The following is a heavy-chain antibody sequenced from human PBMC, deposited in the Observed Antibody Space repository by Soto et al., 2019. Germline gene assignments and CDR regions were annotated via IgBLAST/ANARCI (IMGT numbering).Heavy chain of an antibody. CDR2: IIPIFGTA. J-gene: IGHJ5*02. Sequence: QVQLVQSGAEVKKPGSSVKVSCKASGGTFSSYAISWVRHAPGQGLEWMGGIIPIFGTANYAQKFQGRVTITADESTSTAYMELSSLSSEYTDVYYCARDFGGYRFDPWGQGTLVTVSS. V-gene: IGHV1-69*01. CDR1: GGTFSSYA. CDR3: ARDFGGYRFDP. D-gene: IGHD5-12*01.